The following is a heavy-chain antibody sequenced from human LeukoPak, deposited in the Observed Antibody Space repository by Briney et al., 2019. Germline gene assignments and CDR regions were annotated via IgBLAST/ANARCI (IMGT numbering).Heavy chain of an antibody. J-gene: IGHJ4*02. CDR3: AKDRDRGYSYGSPLDY. CDR1: GFTFSSYT. CDR2: ISGSGGST. V-gene: IGHV3-23*01. D-gene: IGHD5-18*01. Sequence: GGSLRLSCAASGFTFSSYTMSWVRQAPGKGLEWVSAISGSGGSTYYADSVKGRFTISRDNSKNTLYLQMNSLRAEDTAVYYCAKDRDRGYSYGSPLDYWGQGTLVTVSS.